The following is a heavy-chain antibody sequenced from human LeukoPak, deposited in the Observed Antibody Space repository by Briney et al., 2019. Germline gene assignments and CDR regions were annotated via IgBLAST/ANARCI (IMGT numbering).Heavy chain of an antibody. V-gene: IGHV4-59*01. D-gene: IGHD4-17*01. Sequence: SETLSLTCTVSGDSIRSYYWSWIRQPPGKGLEWIGYIYYSGSTNYNPSLKSRVTISVDTSKNQFSLKLSSVTVADTAVYYCARGTRGDYVYHRGNFRRMVYYYYMDVWGKGTTVTVSS. CDR3: ARGTRGDYVYHRGNFRRMVYYYYMDV. CDR2: IYYSGST. J-gene: IGHJ6*03. CDR1: GDSIRSYY.